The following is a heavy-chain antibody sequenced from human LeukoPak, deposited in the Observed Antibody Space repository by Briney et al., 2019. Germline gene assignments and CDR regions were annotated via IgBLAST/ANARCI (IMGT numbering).Heavy chain of an antibody. CDR3: AKESPYVSPRQYYFDY. J-gene: IGHJ4*02. CDR1: GFTLSSYA. CDR2: ISYSGGDT. D-gene: IGHD3-10*01. V-gene: IGHV3-23*01. Sequence: PGGSLRLSCAASGFTLSSYAMSWVRQGPGKGLEWVSAISYSGGDTYYAGSVKGRFTISRDNSKNTLFVEMNSLRAEDTAVYYCAKESPYVSPRQYYFDYWGQGTLVTVSS.